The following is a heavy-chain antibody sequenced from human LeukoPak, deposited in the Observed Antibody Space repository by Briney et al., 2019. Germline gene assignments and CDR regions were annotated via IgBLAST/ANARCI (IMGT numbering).Heavy chain of an antibody. CDR2: INEDGSET. J-gene: IGHJ4*02. D-gene: IGHD5-24*01. CDR1: GFTFSDSW. Sequence: GGPLRLSCAASGFTFSDSWMTWVRQTPGKGLERVANINEDGSETYYVDSVRGRFSISRDNAKNSMYLEMNSLRAEDTAVYFCVRDRGWQQFDYWGQGTLVTVSS. CDR3: VRDRGWQQFDY. V-gene: IGHV3-7*01.